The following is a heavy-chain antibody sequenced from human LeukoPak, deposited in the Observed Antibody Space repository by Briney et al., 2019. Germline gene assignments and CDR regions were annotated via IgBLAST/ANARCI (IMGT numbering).Heavy chain of an antibody. CDR3: ARVQSHYYYGSGSYYLNAFDI. J-gene: IGHJ3*02. CDR1: GGSFSGYY. V-gene: IGHV4-34*01. CDR2: INHSGST. Sequence: PSETLSLTCAVYGGSFSGYYWSWIRQPPGKGLEWIGEINHSGSTNYNPSLKSRVTISVDTSKNQFSLKLISVTAADKAVYYCARVQSHYYYGSGSYYLNAFDIWGQGTMVTVSS. D-gene: IGHD3-10*01.